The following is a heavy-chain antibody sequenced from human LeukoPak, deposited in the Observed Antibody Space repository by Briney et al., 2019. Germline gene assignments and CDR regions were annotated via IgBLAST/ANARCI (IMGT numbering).Heavy chain of an antibody. V-gene: IGHV3-9*01. J-gene: IGHJ3*02. CDR3: VAFDI. CDR1: GFTFDDYA. CDR2: ISWNSGSI. Sequence: PGRSLRLSCAASGFTFDDYAMHWVWQAPGKGLEWVSGISWNSGSIGYADSVKGRFTISRDNAKNSLYLQMNSLRAEDTALYYCVAFDIWGQGTMVTVSS.